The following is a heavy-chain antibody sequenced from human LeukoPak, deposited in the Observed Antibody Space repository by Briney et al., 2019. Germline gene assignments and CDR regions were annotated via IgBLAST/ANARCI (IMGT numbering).Heavy chain of an antibody. CDR1: GYTFTDYY. V-gene: IGHV1-2*02. D-gene: IGHD2-2*01. CDR2: INTNDGDT. J-gene: IGHJ4*02. CDR3: ARANFLYCSSSTCLFDY. Sequence: ASVKVSCKASGYTFTDYYMHWVRQPPGQGFEWMGCINTNDGDTNYAQKFQGRVTMTRDTSISTAHMEVSRLRSDDTAVYYCARANFLYCSSSTCLFDYWGQGTLVTVSS.